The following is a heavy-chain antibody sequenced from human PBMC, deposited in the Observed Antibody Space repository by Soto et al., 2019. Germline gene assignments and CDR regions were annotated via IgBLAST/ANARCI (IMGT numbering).Heavy chain of an antibody. D-gene: IGHD2-2*02. J-gene: IGHJ4*02. CDR1: GYTFTSYG. V-gene: IGHV1-18*04. CDR2: ISAYNGNT. Sequence: GASVKVSCKASGYTFTSYGISWVRQAPGQGLEWMGWISAYNGNTNYAQKLQGRVTMTTDTSTSTAYMELRSLRSDDTAVYYCASVRYCSSTSCYSLNYWGQGTLVTVSS. CDR3: ASVRYCSSTSCYSLNY.